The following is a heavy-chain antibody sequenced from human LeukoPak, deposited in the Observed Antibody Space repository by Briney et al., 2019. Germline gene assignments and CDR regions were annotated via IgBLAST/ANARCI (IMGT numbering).Heavy chain of an antibody. CDR2: ISAYNGNT. CDR1: GYTFTSYG. J-gene: IGHJ6*04. D-gene: IGHD3-10*02. V-gene: IGHV1-18*04. Sequence: GASVKVSCKASGYTFTSYGISWVRQAPGQGLEWMGWISAYNGNTNYAQKLQGRVIMTTDTSTSTAYMELRSLRSDDTAVYYCARSLPVRGLESSYYYGMDVWGKGTTATVSS. CDR3: ARSLPVRGLESSYYYGMDV.